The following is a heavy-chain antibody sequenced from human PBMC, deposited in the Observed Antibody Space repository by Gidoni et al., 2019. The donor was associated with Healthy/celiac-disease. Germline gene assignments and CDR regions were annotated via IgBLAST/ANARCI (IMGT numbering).Heavy chain of an antibody. D-gene: IGHD5-12*01. CDR1: GFTFSSYS. V-gene: IGHV3-21*01. CDR3: ARDTTGGYNPFDY. J-gene: IGHJ4*02. Sequence: EVQLVESGGGLVKPGGSLRLSCAASGFTFSSYSMNWVRQAPGKGLEWVSSISSSSSYIYYADSVKGRFTISRDNAKNSLYLQMNSLRAEDTAVYYCARDTTGGYNPFDYWGQGTLVTVSS. CDR2: ISSSSSYI.